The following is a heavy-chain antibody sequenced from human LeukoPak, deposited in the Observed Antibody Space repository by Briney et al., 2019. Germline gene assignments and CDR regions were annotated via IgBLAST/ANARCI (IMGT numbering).Heavy chain of an antibody. CDR1: GFTFSSYA. D-gene: IGHD6-19*01. V-gene: IGHV3-30*18. Sequence: GGSLRLSCAASGFTFSSYAMHWVRQAPGKGLEWVAVISYDGSNKYYADSVKGRFTISRDNSKNTLYLQMNSLRAEDTAVYYCAKSGYSSGWYVDYWGQETLVTVSS. CDR2: ISYDGSNK. J-gene: IGHJ4*02. CDR3: AKSGYSSGWYVDY.